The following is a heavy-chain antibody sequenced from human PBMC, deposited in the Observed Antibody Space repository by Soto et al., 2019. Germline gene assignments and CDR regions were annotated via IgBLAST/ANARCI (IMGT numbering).Heavy chain of an antibody. CDR2: IYYSGST. Sequence: SETLSLTCTVSGGSISSYYWSWIRQPPGKGLEWIGYIYYSGSTNYNPSLKSRVTISVDTSKNQFSLKLSSVTAADTAVNYCARVRVDCSSTSCPRYYYMDVWGKGTTVTVSS. D-gene: IGHD2-2*01. CDR3: ARVRVDCSSTSCPRYYYMDV. J-gene: IGHJ6*03. CDR1: GGSISSYY. V-gene: IGHV4-59*01.